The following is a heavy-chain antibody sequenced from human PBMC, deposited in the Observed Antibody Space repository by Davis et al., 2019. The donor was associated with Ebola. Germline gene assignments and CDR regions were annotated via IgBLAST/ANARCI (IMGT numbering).Heavy chain of an antibody. Sequence: KVSCKGSGYSFTSYWIGWVRQMPGKGLEWMGIIYPGDSDTRYSPSFQGQVTISADKSISTAYLQWSSLKASDTAMYYCAREQWLVGGAFDYWGQGTRVTVSS. CDR3: AREQWLVGGAFDY. D-gene: IGHD6-19*01. J-gene: IGHJ4*02. CDR1: GYSFTSYW. V-gene: IGHV5-51*01. CDR2: IYPGDSDT.